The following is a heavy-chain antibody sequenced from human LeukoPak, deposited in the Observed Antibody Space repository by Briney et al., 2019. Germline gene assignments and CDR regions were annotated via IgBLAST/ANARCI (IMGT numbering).Heavy chain of an antibody. D-gene: IGHD1-14*01. CDR2: MYYSGNT. CDR1: GGSISSYY. Sequence: SETLSLTCTVSGGSISSYYWTWIRQPPGKGLEGIGYMYYSGNTNYNPSLKNRVTISVDTSKNQFSLKLSSVTAADTAVYYCARGPPDYYYGMDVWGQGTTVTVS. J-gene: IGHJ6*02. CDR3: ARGPPDYYYGMDV. V-gene: IGHV4-59*01.